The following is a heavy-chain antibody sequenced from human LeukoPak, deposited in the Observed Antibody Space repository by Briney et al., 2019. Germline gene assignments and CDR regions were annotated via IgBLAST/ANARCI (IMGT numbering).Heavy chain of an antibody. J-gene: IGHJ4*02. V-gene: IGHV4-34*01. D-gene: IGHD3-22*01. CDR1: GGSFSGYY. Sequence: SETLSLTCAVYGGSFSGYYWSWIRQPPGKGLEWIGEINHSGSTNYNPSLKSRVTISVDTSKNQFSLKLSSVTAADTAVYYRARVRRVYYYDSSGENFDYWGQGTLVTVSS. CDR2: INHSGST. CDR3: ARVRRVYYYDSSGENFDY.